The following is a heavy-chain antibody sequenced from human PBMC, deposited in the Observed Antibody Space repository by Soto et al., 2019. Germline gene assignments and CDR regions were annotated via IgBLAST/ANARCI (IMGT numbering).Heavy chain of an antibody. CDR2: ISGGGSKT. D-gene: IGHD2-2*01. Sequence: GGSLRLSCAASGFTFSSYAMTWVRQAPGKGLEWVSAISGGGSKTYYVDSVKGRFTISRDNAKNSLYLQLNSLRVEDTAVYYCATYCSSASCRSYWGLGALVTVSS. J-gene: IGHJ4*02. V-gene: IGHV3-23*01. CDR1: GFTFSSYA. CDR3: ATYCSSASCRSY.